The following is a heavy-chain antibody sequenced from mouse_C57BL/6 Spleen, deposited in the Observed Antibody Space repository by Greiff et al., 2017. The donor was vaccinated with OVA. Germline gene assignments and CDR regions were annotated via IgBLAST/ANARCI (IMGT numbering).Heavy chain of an antibody. CDR3: ARGDGNYGAMDY. CDR2: INPGSGGT. D-gene: IGHD2-1*01. Sequence: VKLQESGAELVRPGTSVKVSCKASGYAFTNYLIEWVKQRPGQGLEWIGVINPGSGGTNYNEKFKGKATLTADKSSSTAYMQLSSLTSEDSAVYFCARGDGNYGAMDYWGQGTSVTVSS. J-gene: IGHJ4*01. V-gene: IGHV1-54*01. CDR1: GYAFTNYL.